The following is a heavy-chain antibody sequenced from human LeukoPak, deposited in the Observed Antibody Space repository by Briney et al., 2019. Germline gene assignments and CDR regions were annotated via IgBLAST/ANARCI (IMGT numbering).Heavy chain of an antibody. D-gene: IGHD4-17*01. CDR2: ISGSGGST. CDR1: GFTFSSYA. Sequence: GGSLRLSCAASGFTFSSYAMHWVRQAPGKGLEWVSAISGSGGSTYYADSVKGRFTISRDNSKNTLYLQMNSLRAEDTAVYYCAKRTTTVTNYYYYMDVWGKGTTVTISS. V-gene: IGHV3-23*01. CDR3: AKRTTTVTNYYYYMDV. J-gene: IGHJ6*03.